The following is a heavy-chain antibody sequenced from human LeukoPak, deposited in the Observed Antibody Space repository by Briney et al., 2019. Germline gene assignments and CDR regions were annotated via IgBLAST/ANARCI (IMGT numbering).Heavy chain of an antibody. Sequence: GGSLRLSCVASGFTFYNYAMHWVRQAPGKGLEWVSAISGSGGSTYYADSVKGRFTISRDNSKNTLYLQMNSLRAEDTAVYYCARRMGAITFGGEDYWGQGTLVTVSS. CDR3: ARRMGAITFGGEDY. CDR1: GFTFYNYA. V-gene: IGHV3-23*01. D-gene: IGHD3-16*01. CDR2: ISGSGGST. J-gene: IGHJ4*02.